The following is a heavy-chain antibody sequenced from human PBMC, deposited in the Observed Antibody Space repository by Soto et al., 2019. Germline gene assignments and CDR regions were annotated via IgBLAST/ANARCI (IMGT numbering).Heavy chain of an antibody. D-gene: IGHD5-18*01. V-gene: IGHV4-31*02. CDR1: GGSISSGGYY. CDR2: IYYSGST. J-gene: IGHJ6*02. CDR3: ARDHWGGGYSYKYYYYGMDV. Sequence: SETLSLTCTVSGGSISSGGYYWSWIRQHPGKGLEWIGYIYYSGSTYYNPSLKSRVTISVDTSKNQFSLKLSSVTAADTAVYYCARDHWGGGYSYKYYYYGMDVWGQGTTVTVSS.